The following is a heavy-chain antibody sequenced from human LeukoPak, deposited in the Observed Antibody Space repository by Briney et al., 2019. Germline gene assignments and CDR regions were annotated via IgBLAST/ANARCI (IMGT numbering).Heavy chain of an antibody. V-gene: IGHV1-18*01. CDR2: ISAYNGNT. Sequence: ASVKVSCKASGYTFTSYGISWVRQAPGQGLEWMGWISAYNGNTNYAQKLQGRVTLTRDTSASTAYMELNSLSSEDTAVYYCARVPLDDASGHYYPHWGQGTLVTVSS. D-gene: IGHD3-22*01. CDR1: GYTFTSYG. J-gene: IGHJ1*01. CDR3: ARVPLDDASGHYYPH.